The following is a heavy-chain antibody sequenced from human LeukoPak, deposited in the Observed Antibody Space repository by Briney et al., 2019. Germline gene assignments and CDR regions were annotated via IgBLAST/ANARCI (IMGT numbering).Heavy chain of an antibody. J-gene: IGHJ4*02. D-gene: IGHD3-22*01. CDR2: IHTSGST. Sequence: SETLSLTCTVSGVSISSYYWRWIRQPAGKGLEWIGRIHTSGSTNYNPSLKSRVTMSVDTSKNQFSLKVNSVTAADTAVYYCARGSYYYYYDSSGYEGTGFDYWGQGTLVTVSS. V-gene: IGHV4-4*07. CDR1: GVSISSYY. CDR3: ARGSYYYYYDSSGYEGTGFDY.